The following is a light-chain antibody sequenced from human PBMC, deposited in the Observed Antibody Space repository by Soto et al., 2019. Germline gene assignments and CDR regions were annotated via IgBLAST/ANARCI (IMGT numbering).Light chain of an antibody. Sequence: EILMTQSPATLSVSPGERATLSCRASQSVSSDLAWYQQRAGQAPRLLIYGASTRATGIPARFSGSGSGTDFTLSISSLEAEDFAVYYCQQRGNWPPWTFGQGTKVDIK. CDR2: GAS. J-gene: IGKJ1*01. CDR1: QSVSSD. V-gene: IGKV3-15*01. CDR3: QQRGNWPPWT.